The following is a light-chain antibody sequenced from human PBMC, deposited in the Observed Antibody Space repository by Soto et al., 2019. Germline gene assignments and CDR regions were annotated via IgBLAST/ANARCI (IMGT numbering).Light chain of an antibody. Sequence: QSVLTQPPSASGTPGQRVTISCSGSGSNVGTSYVYWYQQLPGTAPKLLIYANNQRPSGVPDRFSGSKSGTSASLAISGLRSEDEADYYCAAWDDSLSGRVLGGGTKVTVL. CDR3: AAWDDSLSGRV. CDR2: ANN. CDR1: GSNVGTSY. J-gene: IGLJ3*02. V-gene: IGLV1-47*01.